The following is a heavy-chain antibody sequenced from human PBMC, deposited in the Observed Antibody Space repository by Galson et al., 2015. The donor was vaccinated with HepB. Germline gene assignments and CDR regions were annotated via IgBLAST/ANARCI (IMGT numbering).Heavy chain of an antibody. CDR2: IYPGDSDT. D-gene: IGHD3-10*01. V-gene: IGHV5-51*01. Sequence: QSGAEVKKPGESLKISCTGSGYSFTSYWIGWVRQMPGKGLEWMGIIYPGDSDTRYSPSFQGQVTISADKSISTAYLQWSSLKASDTAMYYCARHLAHYYGSGSHQGVWFDPWGQGTLFTVSS. J-gene: IGHJ5*02. CDR1: GYSFTSYW. CDR3: ARHLAHYYGSGSHQGVWFDP.